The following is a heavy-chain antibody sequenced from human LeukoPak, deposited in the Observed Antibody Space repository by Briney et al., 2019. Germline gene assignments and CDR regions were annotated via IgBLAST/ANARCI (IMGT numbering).Heavy chain of an antibody. CDR3: VRRRHYHFDY. Sequence: GGSLRLSCAASGFTFSSYGMHWVRQAPGKGLEWVAVIWYDGSNKYYADSVKGRFTISRDNSKNTLYLQMNSLTAEDTAVYYCVRRRHYHFDYWGQGTLVTVSS. CDR1: GFTFSSYG. V-gene: IGHV3-33*01. J-gene: IGHJ4*02. D-gene: IGHD3-10*01. CDR2: IWYDGSNK.